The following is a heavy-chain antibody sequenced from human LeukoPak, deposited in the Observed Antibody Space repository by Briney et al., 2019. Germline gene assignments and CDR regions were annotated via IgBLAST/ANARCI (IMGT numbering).Heavy chain of an antibody. CDR2: IGSSGSNI. CDR1: GFTFGSFE. V-gene: IGHV3-48*03. J-gene: IGHJ4*02. CDR3: ARGGLYDYVWGSYRRQSFDY. Sequence: GSLRLSCAASGFTFGSFEMNWVRRAPGKGEEGVSYIGSSGSNIYYAASGKGRFTISRDNANNSLYLQMNSLRDEDTAVYYCARGGLYDYVWGSYRRQSFDYWGQGTLVTVSS. D-gene: IGHD3-16*02.